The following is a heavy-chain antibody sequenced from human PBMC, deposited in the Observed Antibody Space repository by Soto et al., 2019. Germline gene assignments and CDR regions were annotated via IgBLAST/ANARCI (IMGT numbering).Heavy chain of an antibody. V-gene: IGHV1-69*13. CDR2: IIPIFGTA. CDR1: GGTFSSYA. D-gene: IGHD2-2*01. CDR3: ARVSRAYCSSTSCYFDYYYGMDV. J-gene: IGHJ6*02. Sequence: ASVKVSCKASGGTFSSYAISWVRQAPGQGLEWMREIIPIFGTANYAQKFQGRVTITADESTSTAYMELSSLRSEDTAVYYCARVSRAYCSSTSCYFDYYYGMDVWGQGTTVTVSS.